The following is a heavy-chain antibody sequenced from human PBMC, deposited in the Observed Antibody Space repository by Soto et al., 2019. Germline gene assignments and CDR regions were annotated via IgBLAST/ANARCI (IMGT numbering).Heavy chain of an antibody. CDR1: GFTFSSYS. D-gene: IGHD5-12*01. Sequence: EVQLVESGGGLVKPGGSLRLSCAASGFTFSSYSMNWVRQAPGKGLEWVSSISSSSSYIYYADSVKGRFTISRDNAKNSXNXXMNSLGAEDTAVYCCARDGDSGPPGYYYYYYGMDVWGQGTTVTVSS. CDR2: ISSSSSYI. CDR3: ARDGDSGPPGYYYYYYGMDV. J-gene: IGHJ6*02. V-gene: IGHV3-21*01.